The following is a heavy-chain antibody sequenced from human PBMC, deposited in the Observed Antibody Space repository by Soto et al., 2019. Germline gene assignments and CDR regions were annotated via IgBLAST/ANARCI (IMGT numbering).Heavy chain of an antibody. CDR2: ISAYNGNT. CDR1: GYTFTSYG. V-gene: IGHV1-18*04. J-gene: IGHJ6*02. CDR3: AREEQWLVPLLTPNYYYYYGMDV. D-gene: IGHD6-19*01. Sequence: GASVKVSCKASGYTFTSYGISWVRQAPGQGLEWMGWISAYNGNTNYAQKLQGRVTMTTDTSTSTAYMELRSLRSDDTAVYYCAREEQWLVPLLTPNYYYYYGMDVWGQGTTVTVSS.